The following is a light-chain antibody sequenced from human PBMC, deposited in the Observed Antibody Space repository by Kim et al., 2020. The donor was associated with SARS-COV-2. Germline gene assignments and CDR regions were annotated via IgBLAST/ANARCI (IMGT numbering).Light chain of an antibody. J-gene: IGLJ3*02. CDR3: CSYAGSSNWL. Sequence: QSALTQPPSASGSPGQSVTISCSGTSSDVGGYKYVSWYQQHPGKAPKLIIYEVSERPSGVPDRFSGSKSGNTASLIVSGLQAEDEADYYCCSYAGSSNWLFGGGTKLTVL. CDR1: SSDVGGYKY. V-gene: IGLV2-8*01. CDR2: EVS.